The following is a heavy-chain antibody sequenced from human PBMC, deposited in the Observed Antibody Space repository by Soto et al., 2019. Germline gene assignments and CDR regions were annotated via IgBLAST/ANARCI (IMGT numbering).Heavy chain of an antibody. CDR2: ISSSSSTI. J-gene: IGHJ5*02. CDR3: ARDSGYCSSTSCFWFDP. V-gene: IGHV3-48*01. Sequence: GGSLRLSCAASGFTFSSYSMNWVRQAPGKGLEWVSYISSSSSTIYYADSVKGRFTISRDNAKNSLYLQMNSLRAEDTAVYYCARDSGYCSSTSCFWFDPWGQGTLVTVSS. D-gene: IGHD2-2*03. CDR1: GFTFSSYS.